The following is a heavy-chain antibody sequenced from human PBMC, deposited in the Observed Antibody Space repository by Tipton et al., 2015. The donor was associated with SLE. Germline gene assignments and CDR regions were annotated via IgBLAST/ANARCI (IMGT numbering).Heavy chain of an antibody. V-gene: IGHV3-30*02. CDR1: GFTFNTYA. J-gene: IGHJ3*02. CDR2: IRYDGSNE. D-gene: IGHD4-17*01. Sequence: SLRLSCAASGFTFNTYAIYWVRQAPGKGLEWVAFIRYDGSNEYYADSVKGRFTLSRDNSRDTLYLQMNSLRPEDTAVYYCAKLKGKYGDHSLGFDIWGQGTMVTVSS. CDR3: AKLKGKYGDHSLGFDI.